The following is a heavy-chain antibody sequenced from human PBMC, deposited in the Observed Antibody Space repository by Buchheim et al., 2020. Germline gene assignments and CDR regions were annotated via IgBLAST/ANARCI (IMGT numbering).Heavy chain of an antibody. CDR1: GYTFTGYY. Sequence: QVQLVQSGAEVKKPGASVKVSCKASGYTFTGYYIHWVRQAPGQGPEWMGWINPNSGGTNYAQKFQGWVTMTRDTSISTAYIELSRLKSDDTAVYYCARDPSGTASGYYYYYGMDVWGQGTT. CDR2: INPNSGGT. D-gene: IGHD5-18*01. V-gene: IGHV1-2*04. CDR3: ARDPSGTASGYYYYYGMDV. J-gene: IGHJ6*02.